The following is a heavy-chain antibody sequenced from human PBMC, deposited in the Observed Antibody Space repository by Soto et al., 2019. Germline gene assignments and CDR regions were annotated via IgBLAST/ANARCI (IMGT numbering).Heavy chain of an antibody. Sequence: GASVKVSCKASGGTFSSYTISWVRQAPGQGLEWMGRIIPILGIANYAQKFQGRVTITADKSTSTAYMELSSLRSEDTAVYYCARTLGYCSSTSCYAEYFQHWGQGTLVTVSS. J-gene: IGHJ1*01. CDR3: ARTLGYCSSTSCYAEYFQH. V-gene: IGHV1-69*02. CDR1: GGTFSSYT. D-gene: IGHD2-2*01. CDR2: IIPILGIA.